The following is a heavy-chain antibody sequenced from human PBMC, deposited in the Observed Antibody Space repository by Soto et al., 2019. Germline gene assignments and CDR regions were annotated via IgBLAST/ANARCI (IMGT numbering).Heavy chain of an antibody. CDR3: ARVGSYGLYYYYYYGMDV. Sequence: SVKVSCKASGGTFSSYAISWVRQAPGQGLEWMGGIIPIFGTANYAQKFQGRVTIAADESTSTAYMELSSLRSEDTAVYYCARVGSYGLYYYYYYGMDVWGQGTTVTVSS. V-gene: IGHV1-69*13. CDR2: IIPIFGTA. J-gene: IGHJ6*02. CDR1: GGTFSSYA. D-gene: IGHD5-18*01.